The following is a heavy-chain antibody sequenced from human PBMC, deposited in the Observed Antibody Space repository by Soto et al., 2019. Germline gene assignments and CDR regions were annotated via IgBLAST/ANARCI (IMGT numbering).Heavy chain of an antibody. CDR2: ISTNSGHT. Sequence: AASVKVSCKASGYTFTNYGISWVRQAPGQGLEWMGWISTNSGHTDYAQNLRGRVTMTTDTSTTTAYMELRSPRSDDTAVYYCAREEYRQLDHWGQGTLVTVSS. CDR3: AREEYRQLDH. CDR1: GYTFTNYG. V-gene: IGHV1-18*04. J-gene: IGHJ5*02. D-gene: IGHD3-16*02.